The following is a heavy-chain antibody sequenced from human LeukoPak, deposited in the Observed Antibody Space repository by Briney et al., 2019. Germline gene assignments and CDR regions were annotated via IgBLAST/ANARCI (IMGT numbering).Heavy chain of an antibody. V-gene: IGHV4-38-2*01. CDR2: IYHSGST. CDR3: ARVIFTFGDHYFDY. Sequence: PSETLSLTCAVSGYSISSGYYWGWIRQPPGKGLEWIGSIYHSGSTYYNPSLKSRVTISVDTSKNQFSLKLSSVTAADTAVYYCARVIFTFGDHYFDYWGQGTLVTVSS. D-gene: IGHD3-16*01. CDR1: GYSISSGYY. J-gene: IGHJ4*02.